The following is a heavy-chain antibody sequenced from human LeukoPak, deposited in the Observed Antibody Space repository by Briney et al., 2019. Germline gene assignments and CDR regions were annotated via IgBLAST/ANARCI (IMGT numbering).Heavy chain of an antibody. CDR3: ARDTSPSIGVVGYDALDI. CDR2: INLDGSEK. J-gene: IGHJ3*02. CDR1: GFTFSSYW. D-gene: IGHD6-13*01. Sequence: GGSLRLSFTASGFTFSSYWMNWVRQAPGKGLEWVANINLDGSEKHYMDSVKGRFTISRDNAKNSLYLQMNSLRAEDTAVYYCARDTSPSIGVVGYDALDIWGQGTMVTVSS. V-gene: IGHV3-7*01.